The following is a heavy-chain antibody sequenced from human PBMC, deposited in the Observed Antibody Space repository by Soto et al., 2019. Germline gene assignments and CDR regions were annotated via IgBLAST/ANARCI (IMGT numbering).Heavy chain of an antibody. Sequence: GGSLRLSCAASGFTFSSYGMHWVRQAPGKGLEWVAVISYDGSNKYYADSVKGRFTISRDNSKNTLYLQMNSLRAEDTAVYYCAKGQHCSSTSCYGPHYYYYYGMDVWGQGTTVTVSS. CDR2: ISYDGSNK. J-gene: IGHJ6*02. CDR3: AKGQHCSSTSCYGPHYYYYYGMDV. CDR1: GFTFSSYG. D-gene: IGHD2-2*01. V-gene: IGHV3-30*18.